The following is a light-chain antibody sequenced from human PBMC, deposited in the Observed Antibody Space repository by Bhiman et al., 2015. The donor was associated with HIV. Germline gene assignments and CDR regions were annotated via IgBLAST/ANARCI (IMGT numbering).Light chain of an antibody. CDR2: GKN. V-gene: IGLV3-19*01. CDR3: NCRDSGTYYVL. J-gene: IGLJ2*01. CDR1: SLRNYY. Sequence: SSELTQDPTVSVALGQTVRITCQGDSLRNYYANWYQQKPGQAPVVVIYGKNNRPSGIPDRFSGSSSGNTASLTITGAQAEDEAAYYCNCRDSGTYYVLFGGGTKLTVL.